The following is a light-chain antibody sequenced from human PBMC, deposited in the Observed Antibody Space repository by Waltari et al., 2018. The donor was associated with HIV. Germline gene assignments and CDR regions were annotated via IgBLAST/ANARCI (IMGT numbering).Light chain of an antibody. CDR2: TAS. Sequence: GDSVTITCRASHAIANSLAWYQQKPGQAPKLLLYTASTLESGVPSRFSGSGSGTVYTLTISSLQPEDFATYSCQQYYNNPRTFGQGTRVEI. CDR1: HAIANS. V-gene: IGKV1-NL1*01. CDR3: QQYYNNPRT. J-gene: IGKJ1*01.